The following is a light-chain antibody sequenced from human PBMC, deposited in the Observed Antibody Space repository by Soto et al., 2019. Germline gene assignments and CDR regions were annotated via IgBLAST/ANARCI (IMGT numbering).Light chain of an antibody. CDR2: EVS. CDR3: SSYTSNSTLV. Sequence: QSALTQPASVSGSPGQSITISCTGTRSNIGGYKYVSWYQQHPGKAPKLMIYEVSNRPSGVSNRFSGSKSGNTASLTISGLQAEDETDFYCSSYTSNSTLVFGTGTKLTVL. V-gene: IGLV2-14*01. J-gene: IGLJ1*01. CDR1: RSNIGGYKY.